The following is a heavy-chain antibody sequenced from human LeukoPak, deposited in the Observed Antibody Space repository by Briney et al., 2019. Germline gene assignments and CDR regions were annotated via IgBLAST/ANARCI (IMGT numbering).Heavy chain of an antibody. J-gene: IGHJ5*02. CDR1: GFTFSNYA. V-gene: IGHV3-23*01. CDR3: TKAGSGSCSSGLDP. Sequence: PGESLRLSCGASGFTFSNYAMTWVRQAPGKGLEWVSGISDSGRSTFYSVSVKGRFTISRDDSEKTLYLQMNSLRAEDTAVYYCTKAGSGSCSSGLDPWGQGTLVSVSS. D-gene: IGHD2-15*01. CDR2: ISDSGRST.